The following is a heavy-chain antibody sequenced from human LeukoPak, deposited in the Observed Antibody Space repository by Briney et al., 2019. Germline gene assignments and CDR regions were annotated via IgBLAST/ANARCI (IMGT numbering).Heavy chain of an antibody. CDR3: ARHGSSGYYYSRPFYFDY. D-gene: IGHD3-22*01. Sequence: SETLSLTCTVSGGSISSSSYYWGWIRQPPGKGLEWIGSIYYSGSTYYNPSLKSRVTISVDTSKNQFSLKLSSVTAADTAVYYCARHGSSGYYYSRPFYFDYWGQGTLVTVPS. J-gene: IGHJ4*02. CDR2: IYYSGST. V-gene: IGHV4-39*01. CDR1: GGSISSSSYY.